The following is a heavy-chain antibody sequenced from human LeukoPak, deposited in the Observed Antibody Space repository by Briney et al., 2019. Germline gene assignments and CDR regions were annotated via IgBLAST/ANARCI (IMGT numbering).Heavy chain of an antibody. CDR1: GFIFSSYG. Sequence: SGGSLRLSCAASGFIFSSYGMHWVRQAPGKGLEWVAVIWYDGSNKYYADSVKGRFTISRDNSKNTLYVQMNSLRVEDTAVYYCARDREMYYDYGMDVWGQGTTVTVSS. V-gene: IGHV3-33*01. CDR2: IWYDGSNK. J-gene: IGHJ6*02. CDR3: ARDREMYYDYGMDV. D-gene: IGHD5-24*01.